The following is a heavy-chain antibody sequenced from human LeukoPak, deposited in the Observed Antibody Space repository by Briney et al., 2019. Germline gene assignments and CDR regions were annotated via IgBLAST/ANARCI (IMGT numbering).Heavy chain of an antibody. J-gene: IGHJ4*02. V-gene: IGHV3-21*04. CDR3: AKDRVETYYYDSSGYFDY. CDR1: GFTFSSYS. Sequence: GGSLRLSCAASGFTFSSYSMNWVRQAPGKGLEWVSSISSSSSYIYYADSVKGRFTISRDNSKNTLYLQMNSLRAEDTAVYYCAKDRVETYYYDSSGYFDYWGQGTLVTVSS. CDR2: ISSSSSYI. D-gene: IGHD3-22*01.